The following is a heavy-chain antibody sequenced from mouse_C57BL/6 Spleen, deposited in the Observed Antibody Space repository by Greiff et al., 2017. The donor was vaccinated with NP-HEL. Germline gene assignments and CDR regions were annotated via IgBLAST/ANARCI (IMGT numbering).Heavy chain of an antibody. J-gene: IGHJ2*01. Sequence: VQLQQSGPVLVKPGASVKMSCKASGYTFTDYYMNWVQQSHGKSLEWIGVINPYNGGTSYKHKFKGKATFTVDKSSSTAYMELNSLHSEGSAVHYCARNYYGIGLDDWGQGTTLTVAS. CDR1: GYTFTDYY. V-gene: IGHV1-19*01. D-gene: IGHD1-1*01. CDR3: ARNYYGIGLDD. CDR2: INPYNGGT.